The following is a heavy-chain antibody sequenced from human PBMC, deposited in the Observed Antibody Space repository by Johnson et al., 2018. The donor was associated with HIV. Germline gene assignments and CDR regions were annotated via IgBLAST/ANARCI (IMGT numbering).Heavy chain of an antibody. CDR3: ARDGRGEQLVDQGDAFDI. CDR1: GFTFDDYG. Sequence: VQLVESGGGVVRPGGSLRLSCAASGFTFDDYGMSWVRQAPGKGLEWVSGINWNGGSTYYADSVKGRFTISRDNSKNTLYLQMNSLRAEDTALYFCARDGRGEQLVDQGDAFDIWGQGTMVTVSS. D-gene: IGHD6-6*01. V-gene: IGHV3-20*04. CDR2: INWNGGST. J-gene: IGHJ3*02.